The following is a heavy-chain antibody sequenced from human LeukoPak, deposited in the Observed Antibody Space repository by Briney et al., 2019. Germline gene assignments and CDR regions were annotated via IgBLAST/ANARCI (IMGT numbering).Heavy chain of an antibody. D-gene: IGHD6-19*01. CDR2: IRNDESNK. J-gene: IGHJ4*02. CDR3: APPISSGLDY. CDR1: GFTFSSHG. Sequence: PGGSLRLSCAASGFTFSSHGMHWVRQAPGKGLEWVAFIRNDESNKYYADSVKGRFTISRDNSKNTMYLQMNSLRPEDTAVYYCAPPISSGLDYRGQGTLVTVSS. V-gene: IGHV3-30*02.